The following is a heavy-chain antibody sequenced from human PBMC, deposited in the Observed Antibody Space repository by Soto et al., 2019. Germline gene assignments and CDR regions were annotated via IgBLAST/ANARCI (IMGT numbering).Heavy chain of an antibody. J-gene: IGHJ4*02. CDR1: GFTFSSYA. CDR3: AKLARGVTNALGGYFDY. CDR2: ISGSGGST. D-gene: IGHD2-21*02. V-gene: IGHV3-23*01. Sequence: GGSLRLSCAASGFTFSSYAMSWVRQAPGKGLEWVSAISGSGGSTYYADSVKGRFTISRDNSKNTLYLQMNSLRAEDTAVYYCAKLARGVTNALGGYFDYWGQGTLVTVSS.